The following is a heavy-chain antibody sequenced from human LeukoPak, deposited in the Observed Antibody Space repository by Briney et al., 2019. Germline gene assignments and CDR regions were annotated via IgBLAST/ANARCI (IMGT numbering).Heavy chain of an antibody. J-gene: IGHJ5*02. CDR3: VTGSFSTWPNWYDP. CDR2: FDPEDGET. D-gene: IGHD6-13*01. CDR1: GYTLTELS. Sequence: ASVTVSCKVSGYTLTELSMHWVRQAPGKGLEWMGGFDPEDGETIYAQKFQGRVTMTEDTSTDTAYMELSSLRSEDTAVYYCVTGSFSTWPNWYDPRGQGTLVTVSS. V-gene: IGHV1-24*01.